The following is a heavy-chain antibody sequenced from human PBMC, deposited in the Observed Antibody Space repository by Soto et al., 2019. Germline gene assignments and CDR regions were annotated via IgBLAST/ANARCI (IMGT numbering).Heavy chain of an antibody. CDR2: IIPIFGTA. CDR3: ARGYCSSTSCYTTSYYYYGMDV. J-gene: IGHJ6*02. V-gene: IGHV1-69*13. CDR1: GGTFSSYA. Sequence: SVKVSCKASGGTFSSYAISWVRQAPGQGLEWMGGIIPIFGTANYAQKFQGRVTITADESTSTAYMELSSLRSEDTAVYYCARGYCSSTSCYTTSYYYYGMDVWGQGTTVTVSS. D-gene: IGHD2-2*02.